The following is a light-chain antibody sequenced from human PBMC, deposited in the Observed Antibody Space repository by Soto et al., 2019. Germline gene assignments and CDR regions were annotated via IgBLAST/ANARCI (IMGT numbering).Light chain of an antibody. CDR3: QQYNNWPRA. Sequence: EILMTQSPATLSVSPGERVTLSCRASQTISSILAWYQQKPGQAPRLLIYGSSIRATGISARFSGSGSGTEFTLTISSLQSEDLAVYYCQQYNNWPRAFGQGTKV. CDR2: GSS. V-gene: IGKV3-15*01. CDR1: QTISSI. J-gene: IGKJ1*01.